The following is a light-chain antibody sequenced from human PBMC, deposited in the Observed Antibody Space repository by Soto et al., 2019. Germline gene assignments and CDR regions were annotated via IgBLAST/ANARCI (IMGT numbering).Light chain of an antibody. CDR2: EAT. Sequence: QSALTQPASVSGSPGQSITISCTGTSSDIGRYNLVSWYQQHPGKPPKLMIYEATKRPSGVSNRFSGSKSGNTASLTISGLQAEAEADYYCSLYASTNTFMFGGGTKVTVL. CDR3: SLYASTNTFM. V-gene: IGLV2-23*02. CDR1: SSDIGRYNL. J-gene: IGLJ3*02.